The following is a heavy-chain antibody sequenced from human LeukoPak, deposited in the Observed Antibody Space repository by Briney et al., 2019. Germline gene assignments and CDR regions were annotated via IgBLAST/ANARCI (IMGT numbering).Heavy chain of an antibody. V-gene: IGHV3-30*18. Sequence: PGGSLRLSCAASGFSFSTYDMHWVRLAPGKGLEWLAVITNDGSRQYYADSVKGRFTVSRDNSKSLPFLQMESLRHDDTGIYYCAKGRRTGFVDYWGQGALATVSS. CDR1: GFSFSTYD. D-gene: IGHD1-1*01. CDR2: ITNDGSRQ. J-gene: IGHJ4*02. CDR3: AKGRRTGFVDY.